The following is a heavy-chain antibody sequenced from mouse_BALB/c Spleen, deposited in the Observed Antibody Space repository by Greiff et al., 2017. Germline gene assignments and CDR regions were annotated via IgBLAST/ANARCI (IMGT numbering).Heavy chain of an antibody. CDR1: GFAFSSYD. J-gene: IGHJ2*01. CDR2: ISSGGGST. V-gene: IGHV5-12-1*01. Sequence: DVMLVESGGGLVKPGGSLKLSCAASGFAFSSYDMSWVRQTPEKRLEWVAYISSGGGSTYYPDTVKGRFTISRDNAKNTLYLQMSSLKSEDTAMYYCARHFYRHVHGGKGTTRTVP. D-gene: IGHD2-1*01. CDR3: ARHFYRHVH.